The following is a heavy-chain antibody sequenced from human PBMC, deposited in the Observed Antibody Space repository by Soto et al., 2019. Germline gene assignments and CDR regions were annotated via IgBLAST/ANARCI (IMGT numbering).Heavy chain of an antibody. CDR3: ARYRYYYDSSGYSNNRYFDY. J-gene: IGHJ4*02. CDR2: IYYSGST. Sequence: SETLSLTCTVSGGYIRSGGYYWSWIRQHPGKGMERIGYIYYSGSTYYNTSLKSRVTISVDTSKNQFSLKLSSVTAADTAVYYCARYRYYYDSSGYSNNRYFDYWGQGTLVTVSS. CDR1: GGYIRSGGYY. V-gene: IGHV4-31*03. D-gene: IGHD3-22*01.